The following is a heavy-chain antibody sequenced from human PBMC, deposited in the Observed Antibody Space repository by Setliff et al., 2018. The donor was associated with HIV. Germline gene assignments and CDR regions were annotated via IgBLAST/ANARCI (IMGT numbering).Heavy chain of an antibody. CDR2: IDHSGST. CDR3: AREGARITIFGVVTALWYFDL. V-gene: IGHV4-31*03. CDR1: GGSISSGGYY. J-gene: IGHJ2*01. Sequence: SETLSLTCTVSGGSISSGGYYWSWIRQHPGKGLEWIGEIDHSGSTNYNPSLKSRVTISLDTSKNQFSLKLSSVTAADTAAYYCAREGARITIFGVVTALWYFDLWGRGTLVTVSS. D-gene: IGHD3-3*01.